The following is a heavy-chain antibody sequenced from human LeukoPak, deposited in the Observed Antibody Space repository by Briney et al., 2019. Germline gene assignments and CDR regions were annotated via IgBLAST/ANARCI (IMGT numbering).Heavy chain of an antibody. CDR2: ISWNSGSI. V-gene: IGHV3-9*01. J-gene: IGHJ4*02. D-gene: IGHD1-26*01. CDR1: GFTFDDYA. Sequence: GGSLRLSCAASGFTFDDYAMPWVRQAPGKGLEWVSGISWNSGSIGYADSVKGRFTISRDNAKNSLYLQMNSLRAEDTALYYCAKDMGYSGSYQHFDYWGQGTLVTVSS. CDR3: AKDMGYSGSYQHFDY.